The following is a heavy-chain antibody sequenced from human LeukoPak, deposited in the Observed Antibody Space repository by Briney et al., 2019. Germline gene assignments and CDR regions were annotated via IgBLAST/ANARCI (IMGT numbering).Heavy chain of an antibody. J-gene: IGHJ4*02. CDR3: AKAPTRSEGFDY. Sequence: GGSLRLSCAASGFTVSADYMNWVRQAPGKGLEWVSAISGSGGSTYYADSVKGRFTISRDNSKNTLYLQMNSLRAEDTAVYYCAKAPTRSEGFDYWGQGTLVTVSS. V-gene: IGHV3-23*01. CDR1: GFTVSADY. CDR2: ISGSGGST.